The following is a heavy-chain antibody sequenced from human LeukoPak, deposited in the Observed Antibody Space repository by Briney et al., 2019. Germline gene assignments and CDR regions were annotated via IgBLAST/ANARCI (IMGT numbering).Heavy chain of an antibody. CDR3: ASRKLGNDY. J-gene: IGHJ6*04. V-gene: IGHV4-30-4*07. Sequence: SETLSLTCAVSGVAISRGGYAWNWIRQPPGKGLEWIAYIYHSGTTYYNPSLKSRVTISVDTSKNQFSLKLSSVTAADTAVYYCASRKLGNDYWGKGTTVTVSS. D-gene: IGHD7-27*01. CDR2: IYHSGTT. CDR1: GVAISRGGYA.